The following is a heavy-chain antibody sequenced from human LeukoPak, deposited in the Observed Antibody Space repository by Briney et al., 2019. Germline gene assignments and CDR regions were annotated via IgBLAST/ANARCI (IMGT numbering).Heavy chain of an antibody. CDR3: AKATGYLL. CDR1: GFTFSSYE. CDR2: ISNSDSST. Sequence: GGSLRLSCAASGFTFSSYEMNWVRQAPGKGLEWVSTISNSDSSTYYADSVKGRFTISRDNSENTLYLQMNSLRAEDTAVYYCAKATGYLLWGQGTLVIVSS. V-gene: IGHV3-23*01. J-gene: IGHJ4*02. D-gene: IGHD1-14*01.